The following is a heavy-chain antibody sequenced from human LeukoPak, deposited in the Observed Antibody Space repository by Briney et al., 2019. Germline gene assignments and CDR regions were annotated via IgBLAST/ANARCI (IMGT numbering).Heavy chain of an antibody. Sequence: GASVKVSCKASGYTFTSYDINWVRQATGQGLEWMGWMNPNSGNKGYAQKFQGGVTMTRNTSISTAYMELSSLRSEDTAVYYCARRAAAGNWFDPWGQGTLVTVSS. J-gene: IGHJ5*02. D-gene: IGHD6-13*01. V-gene: IGHV1-8*01. CDR2: MNPNSGNK. CDR1: GYTFTSYD. CDR3: ARRAAAGNWFDP.